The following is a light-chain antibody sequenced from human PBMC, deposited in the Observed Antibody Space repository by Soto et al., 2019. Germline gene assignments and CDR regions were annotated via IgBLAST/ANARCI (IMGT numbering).Light chain of an antibody. J-gene: IGKJ2*01. Sequence: DIRLTQSPSTLSASVGDRVTITCRASQSISDRLAWYQQKSGKAPRLLIYRASSLENEVPSRFSVSGSGTEFTLTISSLQPDECATYYCQQYNLYSAITFGQGTKLEI. CDR1: QSISDR. CDR2: RAS. V-gene: IGKV1-5*03. CDR3: QQYNLYSAIT.